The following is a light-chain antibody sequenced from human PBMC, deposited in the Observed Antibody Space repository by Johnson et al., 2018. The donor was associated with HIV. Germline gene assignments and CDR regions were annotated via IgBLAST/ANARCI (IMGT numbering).Light chain of an antibody. CDR2: DNN. CDR1: SSNIGRNY. Sequence: QSLLTQPPSVSAAPGQKVTISCSGSSSNIGRNYVSWYQQLPGTAPKLLIFDNNKRPSEIPDRFSGSKSGTSATLGITGLQTGAEADFYCGTWDMSLTAGRYVFGSWTTVTVL. V-gene: IGLV1-51*01. CDR3: GTWDMSLTAGRYV. J-gene: IGLJ1*01.